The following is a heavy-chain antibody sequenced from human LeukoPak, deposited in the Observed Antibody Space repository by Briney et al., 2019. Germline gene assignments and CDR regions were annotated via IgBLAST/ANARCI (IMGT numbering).Heavy chain of an antibody. J-gene: IGHJ6*03. CDR1: GGSISSYY. D-gene: IGHD2-15*01. CDR2: IYYSGST. CDR3: ARLGYCSGGSCYAHAPYYYYYYMDV. V-gene: IGHV4-59*01. Sequence: PSETLSLTCTVSGGSISSYYWSWIRQPPGKGPEWIGYIYYSGSTNYNPSLKSRVTISVDTSKNQFSLKLSSVTAADTAVYYCARLGYCSGGSCYAHAPYYYYYYMDVWGKGTTVTVSS.